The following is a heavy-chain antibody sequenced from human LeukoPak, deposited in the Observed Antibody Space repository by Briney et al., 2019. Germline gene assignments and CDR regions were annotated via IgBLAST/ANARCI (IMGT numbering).Heavy chain of an antibody. CDR1: GGSISGYF. CDR3: ARHSNGVNGDFDY. J-gene: IGHJ4*02. D-gene: IGHD4-23*01. Sequence: SETLSLTCTFSGGSISGYFWGWIRQPPGKGLEWIGYVYNTGITDYNPSLKSRVAISVDTSNNQFSLKLISVTAADTAVYYCARHSNGVNGDFDYWGQGTLVTVSS. CDR2: VYNTGIT. V-gene: IGHV4-59*08.